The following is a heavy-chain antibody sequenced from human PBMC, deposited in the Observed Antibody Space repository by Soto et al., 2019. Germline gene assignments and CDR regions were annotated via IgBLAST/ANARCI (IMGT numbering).Heavy chain of an antibody. Sequence: SETLSLTCTVSGGSISSYYWSWIRQPPGKGLEWIGYIYYSGSTNYNPSLKSRVTISVDTSKNQFSLKLSSVTAADTAVYYCARDRKRDYWYFDLWGRGTLVIVSS. CDR3: ARDRKRDYWYFDL. V-gene: IGHV4-59*01. CDR2: IYYSGST. J-gene: IGHJ2*01. CDR1: GGSISSYY.